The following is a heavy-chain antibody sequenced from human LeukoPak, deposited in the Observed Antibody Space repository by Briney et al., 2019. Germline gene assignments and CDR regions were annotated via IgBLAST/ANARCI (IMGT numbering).Heavy chain of an antibody. Sequence: GGSLRLSCAASGFTFSSYTMTWVRQAPGKGLEWVSAISGSGGSTYYADSVKGRFTISRDNAKNSLYLQMNSLRDEDTAVYYCARDLTTMVRGLPLDYWGQGTLVTVPS. CDR3: ARDLTTMVRGLPLDY. J-gene: IGHJ4*02. CDR1: GFTFSSYT. D-gene: IGHD3-10*01. V-gene: IGHV3-23*01. CDR2: ISGSGGST.